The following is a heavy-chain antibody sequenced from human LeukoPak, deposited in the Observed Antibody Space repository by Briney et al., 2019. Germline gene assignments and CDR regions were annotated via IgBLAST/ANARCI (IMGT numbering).Heavy chain of an antibody. CDR2: ISSNGGSP. CDR1: GFTFSSYT. V-gene: IGHV3-64*04. D-gene: IGHD6-6*01. CDR3: AKVSISSYFGY. Sequence: PGGSLRLSCSASGFTFSSYTMHWVRQAPGKGLEYVSAISSNGGSPYYADSVKGRFTISRDNSKNTLNLQMNSLRAEDTAVYYCAKVSISSYFGYWGQGTLVTVSS. J-gene: IGHJ4*02.